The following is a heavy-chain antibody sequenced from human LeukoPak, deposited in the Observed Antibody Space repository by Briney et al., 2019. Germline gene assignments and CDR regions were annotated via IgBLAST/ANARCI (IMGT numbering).Heavy chain of an antibody. J-gene: IGHJ4*02. Sequence: GGSLRLSCAASGFTVSSNYMSWVCQAPGKGLEWVSVIYSGGTTYYADSVKGRFTISRDNSKNTLHLQMNSLRAEDTAVYYCARDQYSYAHAAHWGQGTLVTVSS. D-gene: IGHD5-18*01. V-gene: IGHV3-66*01. CDR2: IYSGGTT. CDR3: ARDQYSYAHAAH. CDR1: GFTVSSNY.